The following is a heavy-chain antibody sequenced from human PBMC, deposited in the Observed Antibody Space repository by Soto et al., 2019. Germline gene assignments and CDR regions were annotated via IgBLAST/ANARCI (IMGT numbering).Heavy chain of an antibody. V-gene: IGHV1-69*01. Sequence: QVQLVQSGAEVKKPGSSVKVSCKASGGTFSSYAISWVRQAPGQGLEWMGGIIPIFGTANYAQKFQGRVKITADESTSTAYMELSSMRSEDTAVYYCARDVHFGRDGYNFVFDYWGQGTLVTVSS. J-gene: IGHJ4*02. D-gene: IGHD5-12*01. CDR3: ARDVHFGRDGYNFVFDY. CDR1: GGTFSSYA. CDR2: IIPIFGTA.